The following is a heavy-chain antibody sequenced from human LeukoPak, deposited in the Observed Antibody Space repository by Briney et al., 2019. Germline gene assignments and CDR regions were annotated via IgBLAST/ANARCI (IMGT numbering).Heavy chain of an antibody. CDR3: ARRGYYYDSSGYRTLDY. D-gene: IGHD3-22*01. CDR1: GGSISSSSYY. CDR2: IYYSGST. V-gene: IGHV4-39*07. Sequence: SETLSLTCTVSGGSISSSSYYWGWIRQPPGKGLEWIGSIYYSGSTYYNPSLKSRVTISVDTSKNQFSLKLSSVTAADTAVYYCARRGYYYDSSGYRTLDYWGQGTLVTVSS. J-gene: IGHJ4*02.